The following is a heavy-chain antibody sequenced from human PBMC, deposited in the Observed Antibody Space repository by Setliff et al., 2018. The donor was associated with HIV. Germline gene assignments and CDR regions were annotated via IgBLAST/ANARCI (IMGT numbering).Heavy chain of an antibody. CDR3: VGGALDF. CDR2: ISSSGVPI. CDR1: GFTFSIYG. V-gene: IGHV3-48*03. Sequence: GGSLRLSCEASGFTFSIYGMNWVRQAPGKGLEWVAHISSSGVPIYYADSIKGRFTTSRDNAKNSPFLQMTRLRADDTAVYYCVGGALDFWGQGVLVTVSS. J-gene: IGHJ4*02. D-gene: IGHD1-26*01.